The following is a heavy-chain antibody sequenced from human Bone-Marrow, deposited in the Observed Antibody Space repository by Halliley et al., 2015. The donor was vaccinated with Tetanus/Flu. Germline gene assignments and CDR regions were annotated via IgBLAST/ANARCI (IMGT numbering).Heavy chain of an antibody. CDR1: GFTFSDYW. J-gene: IGHJ3*02. CDR3: AGTGRDGYNYDALDM. Sequence: SLRLSCATFGFTFSDYWMTWVRQAPGKGPEWVANIKHDGREKNYVDAVKGRFTISRDNAKNSLYLQMNSLRVEDTAVYYCAGTGRDGYNYDALDMWGQGTMVTVSS. D-gene: IGHD5-12*01. CDR2: IKHDGREK. V-gene: IGHV3-7*03.